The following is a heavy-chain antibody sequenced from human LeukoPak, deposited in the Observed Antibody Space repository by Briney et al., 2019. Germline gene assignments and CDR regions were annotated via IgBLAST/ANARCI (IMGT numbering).Heavy chain of an antibody. J-gene: IGHJ4*02. CDR2: IYYSGST. Sequence: SETLSLTCTVSGGSISSSSYYWGWIRQPPGKELEWIGSIYYSGSTYYNPSLKSRVTISVDTSKNQFCLKPSSVTAADTAVYYCARLNDPYGDYGDYFDYWGQGTLVTVSS. CDR1: GGSISSSSYY. D-gene: IGHD4-17*01. V-gene: IGHV4-39*01. CDR3: ARLNDPYGDYGDYFDY.